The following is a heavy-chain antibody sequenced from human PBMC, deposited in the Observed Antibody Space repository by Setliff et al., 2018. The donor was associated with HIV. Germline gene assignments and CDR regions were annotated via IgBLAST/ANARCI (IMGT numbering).Heavy chain of an antibody. CDR2: IYSSGST. CDR3: ARHLRPRGVAVSDAFDI. V-gene: IGHV4-59*08. Sequence: SETLSLTCSVAGGSISSYYWSWIRQPPGKGLECIGYIYSSGSTNYNPSLKSRVTISVDTSKNQLSLKLRSVTAADTAVYYCARHLRPRGVAVSDAFDIWGQGTMVTVSS. J-gene: IGHJ3*02. CDR1: GGSISSYY. D-gene: IGHD2-15*01.